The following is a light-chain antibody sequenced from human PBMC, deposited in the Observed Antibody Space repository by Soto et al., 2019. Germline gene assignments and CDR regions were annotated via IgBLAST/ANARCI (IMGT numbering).Light chain of an antibody. CDR1: SSNIGSNY. CDR3: AAWDDSLNGVV. V-gene: IGLV1-47*02. J-gene: IGLJ2*01. CDR2: SNN. Sequence: QSVLTQPPSASGTPGQRVTLSFSGSSSNIGSNYVYWYQQLPGPAPKLLIYSNNQRPSGVPDRFSGSKSGTSASLAISGLRSEDEADYYCAAWDDSLNGVVFGGGTKVTVL.